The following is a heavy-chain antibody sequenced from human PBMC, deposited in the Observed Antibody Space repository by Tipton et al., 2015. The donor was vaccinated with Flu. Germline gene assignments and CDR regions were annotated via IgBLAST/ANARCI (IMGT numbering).Heavy chain of an antibody. CDR3: ARAGSGDYHLDY. CDR1: GFTFSSYG. CDR2: IWYDGSNK. J-gene: IGHJ4*02. V-gene: IGHV3-33*01. Sequence: SGFTFSSYGMHWVRQAPGKGLEWVAVIWYDGSNKYYADSVKGRFTISRDNSKNTLYLQMNSLRAEDTAVYYCARAGSGDYHLDYWGQGTLVTVSS. D-gene: IGHD4-17*01.